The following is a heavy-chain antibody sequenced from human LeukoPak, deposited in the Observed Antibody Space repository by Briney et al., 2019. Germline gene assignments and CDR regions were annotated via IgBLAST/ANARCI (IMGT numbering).Heavy chain of an antibody. J-gene: IGHJ4*02. CDR2: IWYDGSNK. CDR3: ASSGDGTYFDY. CDR1: GFTFSNYG. V-gene: IGHV3-33*01. D-gene: IGHD1-26*01. Sequence: GRSLRLSCAASGFTFSNYGIHWVRQAPGKGLEWVAVIWYDGSNKQYGDSVKGRFTISRDNSKNTLYLQMNSLRAEDTAVYYCASSGDGTYFDYWGQGTLVTVSS.